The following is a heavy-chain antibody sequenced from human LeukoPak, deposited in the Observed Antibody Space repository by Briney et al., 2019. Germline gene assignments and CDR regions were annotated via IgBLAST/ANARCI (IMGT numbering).Heavy chain of an antibody. D-gene: IGHD3-22*01. V-gene: IGHV1-46*01. CDR1: GYTFTCYY. CDR3: ARDLASSGYYWD. Sequence: ASVKVSCKASGYTFTCYYMHWVRQAPGQGLEWMGIINPSGGSTSYAQKFQGRVTMTWDTSTSTVYMELSSLRSEDTAVYYCARDLASSGYYWDWGQGTLVTVSS. CDR2: INPSGGST. J-gene: IGHJ4*02.